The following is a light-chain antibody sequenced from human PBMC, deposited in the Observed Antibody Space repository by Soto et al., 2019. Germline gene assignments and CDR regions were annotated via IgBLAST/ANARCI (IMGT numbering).Light chain of an antibody. CDR2: AAS. V-gene: IGKV1-16*01. Sequence: DIQMPQSPSSLFTSVGHRVTITCQATQDINSYLAWFQQKPGKAPKSLIFAASNLQSGVPSRFSGSGSGTDFTLTISSLQPEDFATYYCQQYDNYPLTFGHGTRLEIK. CDR1: QDINSY. CDR3: QQYDNYPLT. J-gene: IGKJ5*01.